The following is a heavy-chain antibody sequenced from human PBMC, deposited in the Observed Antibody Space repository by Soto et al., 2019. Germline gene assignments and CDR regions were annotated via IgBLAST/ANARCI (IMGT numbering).Heavy chain of an antibody. V-gene: IGHV3-30*18. J-gene: IGHJ3*02. CDR2: ISYVGSNI. Sequence: GGSLRLSCAASGFTFSSYGMHWVRQAPGKGLEWVAVISYVGSNIYYADSVKGRFTISRDNSKNTLYLQMNSLRAEDTAVYYCAKGLLLWFGELLLDAFDIWGQGT. CDR3: AKGLLLWFGELLLDAFDI. D-gene: IGHD3-10*01. CDR1: GFTFSSYG.